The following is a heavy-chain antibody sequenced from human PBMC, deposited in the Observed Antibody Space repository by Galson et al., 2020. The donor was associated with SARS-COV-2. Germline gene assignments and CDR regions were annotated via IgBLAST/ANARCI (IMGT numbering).Heavy chain of an antibody. CDR2: ISSSSSTI. V-gene: IGHV3-48*01. Sequence: GESLKISCAASGFTFSSFSMNWVRQTPGKGLEWLSYISSSSSTIYYADSVKGRFTISRDNAKNSLFLQINSLTAEDTAVYYCARDFGCTSTNCNYYFYMDVWGKGTTVTVSS. D-gene: IGHD2-2*01. CDR3: ARDFGCTSTNCNYYFYMDV. CDR1: GFTFSSFS. J-gene: IGHJ6*03.